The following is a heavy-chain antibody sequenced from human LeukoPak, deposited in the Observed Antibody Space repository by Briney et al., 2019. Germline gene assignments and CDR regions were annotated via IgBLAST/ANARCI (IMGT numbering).Heavy chain of an antibody. J-gene: IGHJ4*02. CDR3: AKGFGGPGYSSSWYGIDY. CDR1: GFTFDDYA. V-gene: IGHV3-9*01. D-gene: IGHD6-13*01. Sequence: GRSLRLSCAASGFTFDDYAMHWVRQAPGKGLEWVSSISWNSGSIGYADSVKGRFTISRDNAKNSLYLQMNSLRAEDTALYYCAKGFGGPGYSSSWYGIDYWGQGTLVTVSS. CDR2: ISWNSGSI.